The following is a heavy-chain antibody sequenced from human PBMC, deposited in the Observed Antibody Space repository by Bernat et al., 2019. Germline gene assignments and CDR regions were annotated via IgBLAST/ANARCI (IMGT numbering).Heavy chain of an antibody. D-gene: IGHD6-19*01. Sequence: EVQLVESGGGLVQPGGSLRLSCAPSGFIFNNYAMSWVRQFPGKGLEWVSAITGKGISTYYADSVKGRFTISRDNSKNTLYLQMNNLRAADTAVYYCARDGSGWLFDCWGQGTLVTVSS. CDR1: GFIFNNYA. CDR3: ARDGSGWLFDC. V-gene: IGHV3-23*04. CDR2: ITGKGIST. J-gene: IGHJ4*02.